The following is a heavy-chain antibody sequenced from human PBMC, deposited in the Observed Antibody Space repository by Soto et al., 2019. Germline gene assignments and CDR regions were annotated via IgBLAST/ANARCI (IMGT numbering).Heavy chain of an antibody. J-gene: IGHJ4*02. CDR3: ASSGGLPDY. CDR1: GGSFSGYY. V-gene: IGHV4-34*01. D-gene: IGHD2-15*01. CDR2: INHSGST. Sequence: KTSETLSLTCAVYGGSFSGYYWSWIRQPPGKGLEWIGEINHSGSTNYNPSLKSRVTISVDTSKNQFSLKLSSVTAADTAVYYCASSGGLPDYWGQGTLVTVSS.